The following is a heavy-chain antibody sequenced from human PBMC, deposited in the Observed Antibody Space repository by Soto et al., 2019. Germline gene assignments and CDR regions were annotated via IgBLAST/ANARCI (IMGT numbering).Heavy chain of an antibody. D-gene: IGHD2-15*01. CDR2: ISGSGGSP. CDR3: AKDAVVVVAAGDSFXN. V-gene: IGHV3-23*01. Sequence: PGGYLRLSSAASGFTFNTYAMSWVRQAPGKGLEWVSTISGSGGSPHYADSVKGRFTISKDNSKNTLYLQMHSLRVDDPAVYYCAKDAVVVVAAGDSFXNXGQGTQVTVSS. J-gene: IGHJ4*02. CDR1: GFTFNTYA.